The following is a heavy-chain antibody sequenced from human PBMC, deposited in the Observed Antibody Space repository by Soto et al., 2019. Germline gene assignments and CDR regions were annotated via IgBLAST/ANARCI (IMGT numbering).Heavy chain of an antibody. V-gene: IGHV3-30*03. CDR1: GFTFSTFA. CDR3: YSSGW. D-gene: IGHD6-19*01. CDR2: ISNDGITK. J-gene: IGHJ4*02. Sequence: QVQLVESGGGVVQPGRSLRLSCAASGFTFSTFAMHWVRQAPGKGLEWVALISNDGITKYYAESVKGRFTISRDNSKNTLYQEMDSLRTEDTAVYYAYSSGWWGQGTRVTVSS.